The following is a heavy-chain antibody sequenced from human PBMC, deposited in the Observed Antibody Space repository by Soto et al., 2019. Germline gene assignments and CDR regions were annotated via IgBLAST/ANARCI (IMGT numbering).Heavy chain of an antibody. V-gene: IGHV4-39*01. J-gene: IGHJ4*02. CDR2: IYYSGST. CDR1: GGSISSSSYY. CDR3: ARLLGSWYYFDY. D-gene: IGHD6-13*01. Sequence: PSETLSLTCTVSGGSISSSSYYWGWIRQPPGKGLEWIGSIYYSGSTYYNPSLKSRVTISVDTSKNQFSLKLISVTAADTAVYYCARLLGSWYYFDYWGQGTLVTVSS.